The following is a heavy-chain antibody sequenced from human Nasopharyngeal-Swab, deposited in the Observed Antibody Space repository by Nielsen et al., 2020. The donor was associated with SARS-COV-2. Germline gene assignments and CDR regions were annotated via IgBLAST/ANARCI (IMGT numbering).Heavy chain of an antibody. V-gene: IGHV3-48*01. Sequence: GGSLRLSCAASGFTFSSYSMNWVRQAPGKGLEWVSYISSSSSTIYYADSVKGRFTISRDNSKNTLYLQMNSLRAEDTAVYYCARDQGDTAFDAFDIWGQGTMVTVSS. CDR3: ARDQGDTAFDAFDI. CDR2: ISSSSSTI. D-gene: IGHD5-18*01. CDR1: GFTFSSYS. J-gene: IGHJ3*02.